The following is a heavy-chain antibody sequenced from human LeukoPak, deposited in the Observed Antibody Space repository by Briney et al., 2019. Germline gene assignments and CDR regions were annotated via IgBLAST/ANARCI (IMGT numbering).Heavy chain of an antibody. CDR1: GYTFTSYY. CDR2: INPSGGST. CDR3: ARDRAVAGFRFDY. Sequence: ASVKVSCKASGYTFTSYYMHWVRQAPGQGLEWMGIINPSGGSTGYAQKFQGRITMTRDTSTSTVYMELSSLRSEDTAVYYCARDRAVAGFRFDYWGQGTLVSVSS. J-gene: IGHJ4*02. D-gene: IGHD6-19*01. V-gene: IGHV1-46*03.